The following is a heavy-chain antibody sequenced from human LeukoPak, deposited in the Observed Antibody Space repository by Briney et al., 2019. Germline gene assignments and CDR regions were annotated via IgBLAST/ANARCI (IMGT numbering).Heavy chain of an antibody. D-gene: IGHD2-15*01. Sequence: PGGSLRLSCAASGFTFRSYWMSWVRQAPGKGLEWVANIKQDGSEKYYVDSVKGRFTISRDNAKNSLYLQMNSLRAEDTAVYYCARDMTLYCSGGSCYSGYYYYYMDVWGKGTTVTVSS. CDR1: GFTFRSYW. V-gene: IGHV3-7*01. CDR2: IKQDGSEK. CDR3: ARDMTLYCSGGSCYSGYYYYYMDV. J-gene: IGHJ6*03.